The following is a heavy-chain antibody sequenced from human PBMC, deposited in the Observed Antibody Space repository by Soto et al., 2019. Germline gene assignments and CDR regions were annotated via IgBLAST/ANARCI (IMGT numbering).Heavy chain of an antibody. Sequence: LRLSCAASAFTFSDYYMGCIRQAPGKGLEWLSYISGNGNTIYYADSVKGRFTVSRDNTKNLLYLQMNSLRAEDTAVYYCAASAVVAAHYWGQGALVTVSS. CDR2: ISGNGNTI. CDR1: AFTFSDYY. J-gene: IGHJ4*02. D-gene: IGHD2-15*01. V-gene: IGHV3-11*01. CDR3: AASAVVAAHY.